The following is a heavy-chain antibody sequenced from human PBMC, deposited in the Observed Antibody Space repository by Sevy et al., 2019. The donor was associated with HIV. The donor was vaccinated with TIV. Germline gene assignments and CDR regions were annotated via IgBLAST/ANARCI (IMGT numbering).Heavy chain of an antibody. CDR3: ARDFVRITMIVVVISLDY. CDR2: IGTAGDP. Sequence: GGSLRLSCAASGFTFSSYDMHWVRQATGKGLEWVSAIGTAGDPYYPGSVKGRFTISRENAKNSLYLQMNSLRAGETAVYYFARDFVRITMIVVVISLDYWGQGTLVAVSS. J-gene: IGHJ4*02. D-gene: IGHD3-22*01. V-gene: IGHV3-13*05. CDR1: GFTFSSYD.